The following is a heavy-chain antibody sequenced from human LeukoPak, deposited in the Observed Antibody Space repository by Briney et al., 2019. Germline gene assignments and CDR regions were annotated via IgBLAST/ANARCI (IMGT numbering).Heavy chain of an antibody. CDR1: GFTFSSYW. D-gene: IGHD2-2*01. J-gene: IGHJ4*02. CDR3: ATIRSNTSPFEY. V-gene: IGHV3-7*01. Sequence: PGGSLRLSCAASGFTFSSYWMTWVRQDPGKGLEWVANIKQDGSEKYYVGSVKGRFTISRDNAKNSLFLQMNSLKAEDTAVYYCATIRSNTSPFEYWGQGTLVTVSS. CDR2: IKQDGSEK.